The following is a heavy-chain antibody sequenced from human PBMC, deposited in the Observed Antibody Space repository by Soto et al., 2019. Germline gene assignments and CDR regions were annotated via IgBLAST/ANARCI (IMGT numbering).Heavy chain of an antibody. D-gene: IGHD3-22*01. Sequence: QVQLVESGGGVVQPGRSLRLSCAASGFTFSSYGMHWVRQAPGKGLEWVAVIWSDGSNKYYADSVKGRLTISRDNSKNTLYLQMNSLRAEDTAVYYWARYYYDSSGYYPLWGQGTLVTVSS. CDR2: IWSDGSNK. CDR3: ARYYYDSSGYYPL. J-gene: IGHJ4*02. CDR1: GFTFSSYG. V-gene: IGHV3-33*01.